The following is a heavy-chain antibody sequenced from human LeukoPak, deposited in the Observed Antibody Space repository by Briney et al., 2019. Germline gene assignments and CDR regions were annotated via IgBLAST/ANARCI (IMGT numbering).Heavy chain of an antibody. CDR2: ISSSSSYI. CDR1: GFTFSSYS. D-gene: IGHD3-9*01. CDR3: ARGGLRYFDWLLSPDY. J-gene: IGHJ4*02. Sequence: PGGSLRLSCAASGFTFSSYSMNWVRQAPGKGLEWVSSISSSSSYIYYADSVKGRFTISRDNAKNSLYLQMNSLRAEDTAVYYCARGGLRYFDWLLSPDYWGQGTLVTVSS. V-gene: IGHV3-21*01.